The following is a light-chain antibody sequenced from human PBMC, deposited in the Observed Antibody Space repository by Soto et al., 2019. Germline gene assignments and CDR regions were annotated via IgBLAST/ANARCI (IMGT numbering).Light chain of an antibody. Sequence: EIVLTQYPVTLSLSPGERATLSCRASKSVSSSYLAWYQQEHGQAPSRLKYGASRRATGIPDRFSGSGSGTDFTLTISKLEPEDFAVYYCQQYGSSPSRTFSQGTKVEIK. CDR3: QQYGSSPSRT. V-gene: IGKV3-20*01. CDR1: KSVSSSY. CDR2: GAS. J-gene: IGKJ1*01.